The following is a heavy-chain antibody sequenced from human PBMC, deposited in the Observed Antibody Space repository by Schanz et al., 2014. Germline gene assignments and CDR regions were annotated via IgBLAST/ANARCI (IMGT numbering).Heavy chain of an antibody. V-gene: IGHV3-30*02. CDR3: APLDDCGGGCPINDAFDV. CDR2: IRDDGTYQ. J-gene: IGHJ3*01. CDR1: GFTFSTYG. D-gene: IGHD2-21*01. Sequence: QVQLVESGGGVVQPGGSLRLSCAASGFTFSTYGMHWVRQAPGKGLEWVAFIRDDGTYQNYADSIKGRFTVSRDNSKNTLYLHMNSLRVEDTAVYYCAPLDDCGGGCPINDAFDVWGQGTMVTVSS.